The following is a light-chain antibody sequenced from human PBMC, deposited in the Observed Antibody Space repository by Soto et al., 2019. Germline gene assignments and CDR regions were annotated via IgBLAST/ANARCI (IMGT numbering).Light chain of an antibody. Sequence: DIQMTQSPSALSASIGDKVTIVCRAGRNIGTWLAWYQQRPGNAPRLLIHDASRLENGVPSRFSGSGSGTEFTLTITSLQPDDFGTYYCQHCHEYPYIFGQGTNVEIK. CDR1: RNIGTW. CDR3: QHCHEYPYI. CDR2: DAS. J-gene: IGKJ2*01. V-gene: IGKV1-5*02.